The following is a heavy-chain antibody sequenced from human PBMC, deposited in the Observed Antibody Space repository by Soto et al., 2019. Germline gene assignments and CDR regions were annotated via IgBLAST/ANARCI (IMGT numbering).Heavy chain of an antibody. J-gene: IGHJ6*02. CDR3: ARGKKDWYYYGMDV. V-gene: IGHV3-11*05. CDR2: ISSSSSYT. CDR1: GFTFSDYY. Sequence: QVQLVESGGGLVKPGGSLRLSCAASGFTFSDYYMSWIRQAPGKGLEWVSYISSSSSYTNYADSVKGRFTISRDNAKNSLYLQMNSLRAEDTAVYYCARGKKDWYYYGMDVWGQGTTVTVSS. D-gene: IGHD2-15*01.